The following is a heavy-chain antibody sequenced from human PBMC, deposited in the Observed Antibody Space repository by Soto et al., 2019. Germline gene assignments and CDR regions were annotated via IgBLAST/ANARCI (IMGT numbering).Heavy chain of an antibody. V-gene: IGHV3-23*01. D-gene: IGHD2-15*01. J-gene: IGHJ3*02. CDR2: ITADGGT. Sequence: EVQVLESGGGLVQPGGSLRLSCEGSEFTVSGHAMTWIRQAPGKGPEWVSTITADGGTYYADSVKGRFAMSRDTSEKTRYIQMNSLGAEDTAAYYCAPHVSCSGGSCQYDAFAIRGQGTMVTVSS. CDR1: EFTVSGHA. CDR3: APHVSCSGGSCQYDAFAI.